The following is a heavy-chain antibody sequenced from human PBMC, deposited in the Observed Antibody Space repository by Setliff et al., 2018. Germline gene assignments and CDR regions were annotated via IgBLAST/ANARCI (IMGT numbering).Heavy chain of an antibody. D-gene: IGHD6-6*01. CDR3: VREGVDRRSSTDHRYYMDV. V-gene: IGHV1-69*05. CDR1: GATFSSYG. CDR2: TIPRFGTT. Sequence: SVKVSCKASGATFSSYGISWVRQAPGQGLEWMGGTIPRFGTTEYAQKFQGRLTIITDESTNTAFTQLSSLRSDDTAVYYCVREGVDRRSSTDHRYYMDVWGKGTTVTVSS. J-gene: IGHJ6*03.